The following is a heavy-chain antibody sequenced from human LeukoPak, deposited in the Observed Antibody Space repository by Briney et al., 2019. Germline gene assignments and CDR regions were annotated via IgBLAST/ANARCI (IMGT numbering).Heavy chain of an antibody. D-gene: IGHD6-13*01. V-gene: IGHV3-21*01. CDR1: GFTFSSYA. CDR3: ARDPAAADYYHYGMDV. J-gene: IGHJ6*02. CDR2: IDSTSSFI. Sequence: GGSLRLSCAASGFTFSSYAMMWVRQAPGKGLEWVSSIDSTSSFIYYADSLKGRFTVSRDNAKNSLYLQMNSLRAEDTAVYYCARDPAAADYYHYGMDVWGQGTTVTVSS.